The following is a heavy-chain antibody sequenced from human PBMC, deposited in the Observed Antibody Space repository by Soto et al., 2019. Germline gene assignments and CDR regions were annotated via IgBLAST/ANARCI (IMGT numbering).Heavy chain of an antibody. CDR3: ASTKYDSRASYYWYLGL. D-gene: IGHD3-22*01. CDR2: IIPIVGTA. Sequence: QVELVQSRAEVKKPGCSVTVSCQASEDTVRNYAISWVRQAPGQGLEWRGRIIPIVGTANYGQKFQGRVTINAHRCANTVYFKITRLRYEDTASYYCASTKYDSRASYYWYLGLWVRGTLVTVAS. J-gene: IGHJ2*01. CDR1: EDTVRNYA. V-gene: IGHV1-69*06.